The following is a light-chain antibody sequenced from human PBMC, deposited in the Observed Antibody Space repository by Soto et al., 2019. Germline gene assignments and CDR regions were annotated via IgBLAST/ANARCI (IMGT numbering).Light chain of an antibody. CDR2: DAS. V-gene: IGKV1-5*01. CDR1: QSLSRE. Sequence: DIQMTQSPSTLSASVGDRVTITCRASQSLSRELAWYQQKPGKANKVLIYDASILKRGVPSWFSGSGSGTEFLLTISMQQPDFSATYCCQGYISQWAFGQGTKVDIK. J-gene: IGKJ1*01. CDR3: QGYISQWA.